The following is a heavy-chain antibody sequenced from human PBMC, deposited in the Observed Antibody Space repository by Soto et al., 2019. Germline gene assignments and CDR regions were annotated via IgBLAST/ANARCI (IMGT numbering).Heavy chain of an antibody. V-gene: IGHV1-3*01. CDR3: ARAYCSSTSCYTGSYYYYYGMDV. CDR2: INAGNGNT. CDR1: GYTFTSYA. D-gene: IGHD2-2*02. J-gene: IGHJ6*02. Sequence: ASVKVSCKASGYTFTSYAMHWVRQAPGQRLEWMGWINAGNGNTKYSQKFQDRVTITRDTSASTAYMELSSLRSEDTAVYYCARAYCSSTSCYTGSYYYYYGMDVWGQGTTVTVSS.